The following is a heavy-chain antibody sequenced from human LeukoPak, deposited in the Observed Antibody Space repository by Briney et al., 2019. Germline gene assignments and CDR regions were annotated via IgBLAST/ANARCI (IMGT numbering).Heavy chain of an antibody. J-gene: IGHJ3*02. CDR2: ISAYNGNT. CDR3: ARDIAAADAFDI. Sequence: ASVKVSCKASGYAFTSYGISWVRQAPGQGLEWMGWISAYNGNTNYAQKLQGRVTMTTDTSTSTASMELRSLRSDGTAVYYCARDIAAADAFDIWGQGTMVTVSS. D-gene: IGHD6-13*01. V-gene: IGHV1-18*01. CDR1: GYAFTSYG.